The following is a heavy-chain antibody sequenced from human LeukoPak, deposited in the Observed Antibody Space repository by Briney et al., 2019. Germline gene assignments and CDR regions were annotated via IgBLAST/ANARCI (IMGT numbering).Heavy chain of an antibody. Sequence: PSETLSLTCAVSGGSISSSNWWSWVRQPPGKGLEWIGEIYHSGSTNYNPSLKSRVTMSVDTSKNQFSLKLSSVTAADTAVYYCARDSGPGARVGAFDIWGQGTMVTVSS. CDR1: GGSISSSNW. D-gene: IGHD1-26*01. CDR3: ARDSGPGARVGAFDI. J-gene: IGHJ3*02. V-gene: IGHV4-4*02. CDR2: IYHSGST.